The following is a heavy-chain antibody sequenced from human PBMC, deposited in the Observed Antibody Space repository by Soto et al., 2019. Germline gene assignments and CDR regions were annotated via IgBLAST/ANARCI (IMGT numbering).Heavy chain of an antibody. D-gene: IGHD3-22*01. CDR2: IYYSGST. Sequence: QVQLQESGPGLVKPSQTLSLTCTVSGGSISSGGYYWSWIRQHPGKGLEWIGYIYYSGSTYYNPSLNSRVTISVDTSKNQLSLKLSFMTVADTAVYYCARARDYYDSSGYYRGGLEDYWGQGTLVTVSS. J-gene: IGHJ4*02. CDR3: ARARDYYDSSGYYRGGLEDY. CDR1: GGSISSGGYY. V-gene: IGHV4-31*03.